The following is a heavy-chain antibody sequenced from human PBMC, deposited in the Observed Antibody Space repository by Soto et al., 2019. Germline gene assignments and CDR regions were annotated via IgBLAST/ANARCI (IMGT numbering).Heavy chain of an antibody. Sequence: VCSEDCRVTIESYYLNWVRHATRKGLEWMGWMNPNSGTTGYAQKFQGRVTMTRNTSISTAYMELSSLRSEDTAVYYCFRTIAVAYELLAHSLEVWGKGTTVTVSS. CDR1: RVTIESYY. V-gene: IGHV1-8*01. D-gene: IGHD6-19*01. J-gene: IGHJ6*04. CDR2: MNPNSGTT. CDR3: FRTIAVAYELLAHSLEV.